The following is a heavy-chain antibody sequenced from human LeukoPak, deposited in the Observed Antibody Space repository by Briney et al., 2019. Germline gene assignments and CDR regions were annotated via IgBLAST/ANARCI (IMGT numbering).Heavy chain of an antibody. CDR2: LFTGGGRT. CDR3: AKECDYSPGHKFDL. D-gene: IGHD3-10*01. Sequence: GGSLRLSCAASGFTFNNYLMSWVRQAPGKGLEWASVLFTGGGRTLYADSVKGRFTISGDTSRTTLYLQMNGLRAEDTAVYYCAKECDYSPGHKFDLWGQGTLVIVSS. J-gene: IGHJ4*02. CDR1: GFTFNNYL. V-gene: IGHV3-23*01.